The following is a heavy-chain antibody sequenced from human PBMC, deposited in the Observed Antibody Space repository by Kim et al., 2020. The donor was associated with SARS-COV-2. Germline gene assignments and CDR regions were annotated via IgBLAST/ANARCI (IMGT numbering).Heavy chain of an antibody. D-gene: IGHD6-19*01. V-gene: IGHV3-74*01. CDR3: ARRQFSSGWYYFDY. J-gene: IGHJ4*02. Sequence: ADSVKGRFTISRDNAKNTLYLKMNSLRADDTAVHYCARRQFSSGWYYFDYWGQGTLVTVSS.